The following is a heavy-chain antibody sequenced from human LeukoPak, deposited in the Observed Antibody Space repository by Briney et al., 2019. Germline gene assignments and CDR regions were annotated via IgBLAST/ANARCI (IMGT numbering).Heavy chain of an antibody. CDR1: GFTVSSNY. CDR2: IYSSGST. V-gene: IGHV3-66*01. CDR3: ALGYSYGCFDY. D-gene: IGHD5-18*01. Sequence: PGGSLRLSCAASGFTVSSNYMGWVRQAPGKGLEWVSVIYSSGSTYYADSVKGRFTISRDNSKSTLYLQMNSLRAEDTAVFYCALGYSYGCFDYWGQGTLVTVSS. J-gene: IGHJ4*02.